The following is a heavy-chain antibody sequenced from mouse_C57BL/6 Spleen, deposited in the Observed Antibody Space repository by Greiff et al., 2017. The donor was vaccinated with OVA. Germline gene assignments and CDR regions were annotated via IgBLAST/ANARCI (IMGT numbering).Heavy chain of an antibody. CDR1: GYTFTSYW. CDR3: ARSGYGSRFYYFDY. J-gene: IGHJ2*01. CDR2: IYPGSGST. V-gene: IGHV1-55*01. Sequence: QVQLQQPGAELVKPGASVKMSCKASGYTFTSYWITWVKQRPGQGLERIGDIYPGSGSTNYNEKFKSKATLTVDTSSSTAYMQLSSLTSEDSAVYYCARSGYGSRFYYFDYWGQGTTLTVSS. D-gene: IGHD1-1*01.